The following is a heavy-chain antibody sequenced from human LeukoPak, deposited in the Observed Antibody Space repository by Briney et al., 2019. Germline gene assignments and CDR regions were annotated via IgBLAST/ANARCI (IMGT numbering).Heavy chain of an antibody. CDR2: ITSSGSTI. CDR3: ARVISGTYGLDY. D-gene: IGHD3-10*01. V-gene: IGHV3-11*01. Sequence: GGSLRLSCAASGFTFGDYYMTWIRQAPGKGLEWVSYITSSGSTIHYADSVKGRFTISRDNAKDSLFLQMNSLRADDTAIYYCARVISGTYGLDYWGQGTLVTVSS. J-gene: IGHJ4*02. CDR1: GFTFGDYY.